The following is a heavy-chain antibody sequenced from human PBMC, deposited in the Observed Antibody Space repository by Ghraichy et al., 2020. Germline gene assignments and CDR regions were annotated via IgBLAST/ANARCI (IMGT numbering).Heavy chain of an antibody. CDR1: GGSISSSSYY. V-gene: IGHV4-39*01. J-gene: IGHJ5*02. Sequence: SETLSLTCTVSGGSISSSSYYWGWIRQPPGKGLEWIGSIYYSGSTYYNPSLKSRVTISVDTSKNQFSLKLSSVTAADTAVYYCARHRTMVRGVIDWFDPWGQGTLVTVSS. CDR3: ARHRTMVRGVIDWFDP. CDR2: IYYSGST. D-gene: IGHD3-10*01.